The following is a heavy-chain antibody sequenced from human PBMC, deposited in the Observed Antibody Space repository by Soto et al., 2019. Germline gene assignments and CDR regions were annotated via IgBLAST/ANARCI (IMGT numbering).Heavy chain of an antibody. CDR2: GTT. V-gene: IGHV4-59*01. J-gene: IGHJ4*02. Sequence: GTTNYIPSLKSRVTISVDTSKNQFSLKLSSVTAADTAVYYCVRMGFWSGYSTFDYWGQGTLVTVSS. CDR3: VRMGFWSGYSTFDY. D-gene: IGHD3-3*01.